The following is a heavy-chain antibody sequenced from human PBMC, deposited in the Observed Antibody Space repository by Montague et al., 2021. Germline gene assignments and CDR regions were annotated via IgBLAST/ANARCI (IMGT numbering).Heavy chain of an antibody. CDR3: AIDAAGSYVGWFNP. Sequence: TLSLTCSVSGGSVSTGGYSWSWIRPRPGQGLEWLGYTSLSGTTYPTPSLSRRLSISLDTSRNPLSLQLTSVTAADTAIYYCAIDAAGSYVGWFNPWGQGALVTVSS. V-gene: IGHV4-31*03. J-gene: IGHJ5*02. CDR2: TSLSGTT. D-gene: IGHD3-10*02. CDR1: GGSVSTGGYS.